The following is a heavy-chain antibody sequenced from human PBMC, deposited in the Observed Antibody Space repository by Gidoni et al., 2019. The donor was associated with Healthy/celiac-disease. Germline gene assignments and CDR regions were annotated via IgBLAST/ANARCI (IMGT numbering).Heavy chain of an antibody. CDR2: ISWKSGSI. Sequence: EVQLVESGGGLVQPGRSLRLSCAASGFTFDDYAMHWVRQAPGKGLWWVSGISWKSGSIGYADSGKGRFTISRDNAKNSLYLQMNSLRAEDTALYYCAKENCGGDCYSGWGQGTLVTVSS. J-gene: IGHJ4*02. CDR1: GFTFDDYA. V-gene: IGHV3-9*01. CDR3: AKENCGGDCYSG. D-gene: IGHD2-21*02.